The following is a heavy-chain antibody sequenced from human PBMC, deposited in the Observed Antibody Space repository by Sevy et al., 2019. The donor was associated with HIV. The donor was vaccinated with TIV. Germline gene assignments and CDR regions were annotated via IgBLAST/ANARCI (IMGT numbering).Heavy chain of an antibody. V-gene: IGHV3-30*04. D-gene: IGHD3-9*01. CDR1: GFTLSRYA. J-gene: IGHJ6*02. CDR2: ISYEGRNK. CDR3: ARDLVRWDAGLVVFYYYGMDV. Sequence: GESLKISCAASGFTLSRYAMHWVRQAPGKGLEWVALISYEGRNKFYAGSVKGRFTISKDNSGISLYLQMNSLRPEDEAVYYCARDLVRWDAGLVVFYYYGMDVWGQGSTVTVSS.